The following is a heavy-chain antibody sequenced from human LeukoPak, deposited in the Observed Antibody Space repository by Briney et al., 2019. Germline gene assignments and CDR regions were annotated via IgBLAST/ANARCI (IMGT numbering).Heavy chain of an antibody. V-gene: IGHV3-66*01. D-gene: IGHD6-6*01. CDR1: GFTVSSNY. J-gene: IGHJ5*02. Sequence: GGSLRLSCAASGFTVSSNYMSWVRQAPGKGREWVSVIYSGGSTYYADSVKGRFNIYRDNSKNTLYLQMNSLRAEDTAVYYCAREDRIPARNYNWFDPWGQGTLVTVSS. CDR2: IYSGGST. CDR3: AREDRIPARNYNWFDP.